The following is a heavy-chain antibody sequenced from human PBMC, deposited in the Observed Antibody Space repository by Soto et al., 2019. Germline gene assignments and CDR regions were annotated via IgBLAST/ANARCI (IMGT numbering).Heavy chain of an antibody. CDR2: IYHSGST. CDR1: GGSISSGGYS. Sequence: TSETLSLTCAVSGGSISSGGYSWSWIRQPPGKGLEWIGYIYHSGSTYYNPSLKSRVTISVHRSKNQFSLKLRSVPVADTAVYYCARVPGPWGQGTLVTVSS. J-gene: IGHJ5*02. V-gene: IGHV4-30-2*01. CDR3: ARVPGP.